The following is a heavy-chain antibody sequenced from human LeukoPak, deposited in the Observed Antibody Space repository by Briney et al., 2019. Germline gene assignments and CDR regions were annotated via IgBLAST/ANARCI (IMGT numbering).Heavy chain of an antibody. CDR3: ARTQGYDFWSGYDDAFDI. J-gene: IGHJ3*02. D-gene: IGHD3-3*01. Sequence: IPSETLSLTCTASGGSISSYYWSWIRQPPGKGLEWIGYIYYSGSTNYNPSLKSRVTISVDTSKNQFSLKLSSVTAADTAVYYCARTQGYDFWSGYDDAFDIWGQGTMVTVSS. CDR2: IYYSGST. CDR1: GGSISSYY. V-gene: IGHV4-59*01.